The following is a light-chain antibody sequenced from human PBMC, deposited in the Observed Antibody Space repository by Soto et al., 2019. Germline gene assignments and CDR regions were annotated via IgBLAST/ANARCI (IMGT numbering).Light chain of an antibody. V-gene: IGKV3-20*01. CDR3: QQYATSTWT. J-gene: IGKJ1*01. CDR1: QSVSSN. CDR2: GAA. Sequence: EIVMTQSPATLSVSPGERATLSCRASQSVSSNLAWYQQKPGQAPRLLIYGAAIRATGIPDRFSGSGSGTDFTLTIRRLEPEDFAVYYCQQYATSTWTFGQGTKVDIK.